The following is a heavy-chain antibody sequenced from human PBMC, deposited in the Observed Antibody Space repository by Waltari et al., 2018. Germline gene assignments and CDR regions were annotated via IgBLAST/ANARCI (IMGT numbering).Heavy chain of an antibody. J-gene: IGHJ3*02. D-gene: IGHD6-6*01. CDR1: GYTFTSYD. CDR2: INPNSGNT. V-gene: IGHV1-8*01. CDR3: ATKKSGSSYAFDI. Sequence: QVQLVQSGAEVKKPGASVKVSCKASGYTFTSYDINWVRQATGQGLEWMGWINPNSGNTGYAQKVQGRVTMTRNTSITTAYMELSSLRSEDTAVYYCATKKSGSSYAFDIWGQGTMVTVSS.